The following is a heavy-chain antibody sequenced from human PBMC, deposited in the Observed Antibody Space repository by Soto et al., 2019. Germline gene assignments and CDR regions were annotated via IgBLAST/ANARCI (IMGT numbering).Heavy chain of an antibody. J-gene: IGHJ4*02. D-gene: IGHD1-26*01. CDR2: IFPSDSDT. CDR3: ARFGPYSGSFYY. CDR1: GYSFTTNW. Sequence: GESLKISCKGSGYSFTTNWIGWVRQVPGKGLEWMGIIFPSDSDTRYSPSFQGQVTISADKSVSTAYLQWSSLKPSDTAMYYCARFGPYSGSFYYWGQGTLVTVSS. V-gene: IGHV5-51*01.